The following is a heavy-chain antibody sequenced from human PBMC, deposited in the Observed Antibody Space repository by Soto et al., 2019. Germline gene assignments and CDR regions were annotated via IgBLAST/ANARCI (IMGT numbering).Heavy chain of an antibody. J-gene: IGHJ6*02. CDR3: AREETAWPLAYGLDV. D-gene: IGHD2-21*02. V-gene: IGHV3-21*01. CDR1: GVTFSNYY. Sequence: LRLSWAVSGVTFSNYYIHWVRQAPLKGLEWVSSIRSGRDTFYADSVKGRFSISRDDATSSVSRQMNSLRGEDTAVYFCAREETAWPLAYGLDVWGQGTTVTVSS. CDR2: IRSGRDT.